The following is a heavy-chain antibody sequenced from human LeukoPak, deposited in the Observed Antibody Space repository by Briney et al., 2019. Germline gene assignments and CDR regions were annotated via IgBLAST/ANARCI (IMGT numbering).Heavy chain of an antibody. D-gene: IGHD6-13*01. CDR2: IYYSGST. Sequence: SSETLSLTCTVSGGSISSGGYYWSWIRQHPGKSLEWIGYIYYSGSTYYNPSLKSRVTISVDTSKNQFSLKLSSVTAADTAVYYCASRRPGIAVALIWGQGTMVTVSS. J-gene: IGHJ3*02. CDR1: GGSISSGGYY. CDR3: ASRRPGIAVALI. V-gene: IGHV4-31*03.